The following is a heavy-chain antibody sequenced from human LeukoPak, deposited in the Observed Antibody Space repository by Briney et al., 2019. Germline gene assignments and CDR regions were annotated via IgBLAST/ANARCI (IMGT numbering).Heavy chain of an antibody. Sequence: GGSLRLSCAASGFTFSSYEMNWVRQAPGKGLEWVSYISSSGSTIFYADSVKGRLTISRDNAKNTVYLQMNSLSAEDSAVYYCARGGFNHAFDIWGQGTMVTVS. CDR1: GFTFSSYE. D-gene: IGHD3-10*01. J-gene: IGHJ3*02. CDR2: ISSSGSTI. CDR3: ARGGFNHAFDI. V-gene: IGHV3-48*03.